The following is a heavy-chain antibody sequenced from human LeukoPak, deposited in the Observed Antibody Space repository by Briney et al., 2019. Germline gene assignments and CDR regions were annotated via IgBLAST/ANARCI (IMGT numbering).Heavy chain of an antibody. CDR1: RHIFSNYA. D-gene: IGHD2-2*01. Sequence: GATLRLSCAIYRHIFSNYAMARGPQAPGEGPERVTNINQRGSEKYYVDSVRGRFTISRDNAKNSLDLQMNSLRVEDTAIYYCARLVVPPGNRGWYYEHWGQGTLVTVSS. CDR2: INQRGSEK. V-gene: IGHV3-7*05. J-gene: IGHJ4*02. CDR3: ARLVVPPGNRGWYYEH.